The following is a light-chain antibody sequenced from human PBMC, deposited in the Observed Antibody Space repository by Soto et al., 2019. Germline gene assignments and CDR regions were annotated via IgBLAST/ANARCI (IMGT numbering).Light chain of an antibody. CDR1: TGAVTSGHY. CDR3: LLSYSGVEV. V-gene: IGLV7-46*01. J-gene: IGLJ2*01. Sequence: QTVVTQEPSLTVSPGGTVTLTCGSSTGAVTSGHYPYWFQQRPGQAPRTLISDTSNRHSWTPARFSGSLLGGKAALTLSGAQPEDEADYYCLLSYSGVEVFGGGTEVTVL. CDR2: DTS.